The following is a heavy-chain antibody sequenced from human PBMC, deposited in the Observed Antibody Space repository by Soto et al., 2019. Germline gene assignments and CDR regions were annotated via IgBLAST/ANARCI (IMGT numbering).Heavy chain of an antibody. CDR1: GFTFSSYS. CDR3: ARDWVEDIVVVVAATYYYYYYMDV. V-gene: IGHV3-48*01. Sequence: GESLKISCAASGFTFSSYSMNWVRQAPGKGLEWVSYISSSSSTIYYADSVKGRFTISRDNAKNSLYLQMNSLRAEDTAVYYCARDWVEDIVVVVAATYYYYYYMDVWGKGTTVTVSS. D-gene: IGHD2-15*01. CDR2: ISSSSSTI. J-gene: IGHJ6*03.